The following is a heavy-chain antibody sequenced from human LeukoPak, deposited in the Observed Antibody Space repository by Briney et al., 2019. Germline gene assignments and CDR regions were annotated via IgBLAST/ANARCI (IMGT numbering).Heavy chain of an antibody. V-gene: IGHV4-34*12. CDR3: ARSTAAGPSPES. CDR1: GESLNYYY. Sequence: SETLSLTCAVYGESLNYYYWSWIRQSPEKGLEWIGEVFDGKTTNYNPSLKNRVTISLDTSKNQFSLTLSSVTAADTAMYFCARSTAAGPSPESWGQGTLVTVSS. D-gene: IGHD6-13*01. J-gene: IGHJ5*02. CDR2: VFDGKTT.